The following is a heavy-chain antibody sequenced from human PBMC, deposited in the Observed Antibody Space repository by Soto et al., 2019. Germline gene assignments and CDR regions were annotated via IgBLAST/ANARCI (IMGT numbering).Heavy chain of an antibody. CDR3: ARSPRPGEIDY. Sequence: GGSLRLSCAASGFTFSSYSMNWVRQAPGKGLEWVSYISSSSSTIYYADSVKGRFTISRDNAKNSLYLQMNSLRAEDTAVYYCARSPRPGEIDYWGQGTLVTVSS. D-gene: IGHD6-6*01. V-gene: IGHV3-48*01. CDR2: ISSSSSTI. CDR1: GFTFSSYS. J-gene: IGHJ4*02.